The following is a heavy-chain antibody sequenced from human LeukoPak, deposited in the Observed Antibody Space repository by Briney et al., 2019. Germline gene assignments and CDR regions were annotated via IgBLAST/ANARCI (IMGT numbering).Heavy chain of an antibody. D-gene: IGHD2-2*01. CDR1: GFTFSSFA. CDR3: AKDPYCSSTSCHSTYNWFDP. Sequence: SGGSLRLSCAASGFTFSSFAMSWVRQAPGKGLEWVSAISGSGGSTYYADSVKGRFTISRDNSKNTLYLQMNSLRAEDTAVYYCAKDPYCSSTSCHSTYNWFDPWGQGTLVTVSS. V-gene: IGHV3-23*01. CDR2: ISGSGGST. J-gene: IGHJ5*02.